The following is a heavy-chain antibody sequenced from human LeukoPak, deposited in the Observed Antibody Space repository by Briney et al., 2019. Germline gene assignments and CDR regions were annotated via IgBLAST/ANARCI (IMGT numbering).Heavy chain of an antibody. V-gene: IGHV3-66*01. CDR2: IYSGGST. CDR1: GFTVSSNY. D-gene: IGHD3-22*01. J-gene: IGHJ4*02. CDR3: ARVPNYYDSSGYSGPFLY. Sequence: GGSLRLSCAASGFTVSSNYMSWVRQAPGKGLEWVSVIYSGGSTYYADSVKGRFTISRDNSKNTLYLQMNSLRAEDTAVYYCARVPNYYDSSGYSGPFLYWGQGTLVTVSS.